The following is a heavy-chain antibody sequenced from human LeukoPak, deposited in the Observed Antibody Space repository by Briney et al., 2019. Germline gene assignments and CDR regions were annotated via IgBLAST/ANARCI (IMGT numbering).Heavy chain of an antibody. J-gene: IGHJ4*02. CDR3: ARSLETYDSSGYYYPNYFDY. Sequence: GGSLRLSCAASGFTFSSYWMSWVRQAPGKGLEWVANIKQDGSEKYYVDSVKGRFTISRDNAKNSLYLQMNSLRAEDTAVYYCARSLETYDSSGYYYPNYFDYWGQGTLVTASS. CDR2: IKQDGSEK. CDR1: GFTFSSYW. D-gene: IGHD3-22*01. V-gene: IGHV3-7*01.